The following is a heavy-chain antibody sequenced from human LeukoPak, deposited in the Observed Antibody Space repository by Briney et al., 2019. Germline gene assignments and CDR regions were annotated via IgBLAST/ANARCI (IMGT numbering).Heavy chain of an antibody. Sequence: ASVKVSCKASGYTFTSYGISWVRQAPGQGLEWMGWISAYNGNTNYAQKLQGRVTMTTDTSTSTAYMELRSLRSDDTAVYYCARVTGVRGVGPYYFDYWGQGTLVTVSS. CDR1: GYTFTSYG. CDR3: ARVTGVRGVGPYYFDY. J-gene: IGHJ4*02. D-gene: IGHD3-10*01. CDR2: ISAYNGNT. V-gene: IGHV1-18*01.